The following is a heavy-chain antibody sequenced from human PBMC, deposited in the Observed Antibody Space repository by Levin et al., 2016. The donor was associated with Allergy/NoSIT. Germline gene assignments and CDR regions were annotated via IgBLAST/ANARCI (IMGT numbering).Heavy chain of an antibody. CDR3: AKVPHSGRYDLYYFDY. J-gene: IGHJ4*02. CDR2: ISYDGSNK. Sequence: WIRQPPGKGLEWVAFISYDGSNKYYEDSVKGRFTISRDNSKNTLYLQMNSLRAEDTALYYCAKVPHSGRYDLYYFDYWGQGTLVTVSS. V-gene: IGHV3-30*18. D-gene: IGHD1-26*01.